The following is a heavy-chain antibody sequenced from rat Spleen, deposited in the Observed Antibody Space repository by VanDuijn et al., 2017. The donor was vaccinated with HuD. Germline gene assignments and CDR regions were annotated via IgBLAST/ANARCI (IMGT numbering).Heavy chain of an antibody. J-gene: IGHJ2*01. V-gene: IGHV2-1*01. CDR2: VWSGGST. D-gene: IGHD3-6*01. CDR3: TSLFLPHCRAFDY. Sequence: QVQLKESGPGLVQPSQTLSLTCTVSGFSLTDNSVHWVRQPPGKGLEWIGAVWSGGSTDYNSALKSRLNISRDTSKSQVFLKRSSLQTDDTAIYFCTSLFLPHCRAFDYWGQGVLVTVSS. CDR1: GFSLTDNS.